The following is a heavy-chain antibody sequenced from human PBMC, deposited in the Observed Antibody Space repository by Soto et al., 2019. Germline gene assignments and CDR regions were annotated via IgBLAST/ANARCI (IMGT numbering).Heavy chain of an antibody. J-gene: IGHJ3*02. CDR1: GFTFSSYG. V-gene: IGHV3-33*01. CDR3: ARVPNWGSSWYEAFDI. D-gene: IGHD6-13*01. Sequence: QVQLVESGGGVVQPGRSLRLSCAASGFTFSSYGMHWVRQAPGKGLEWVAVIWYDGSNKYYADSVKGRFTISRDNSKNTLYLQMNSLRAEDTAVYYCARVPNWGSSWYEAFDIWGQGTMVTVPS. CDR2: IWYDGSNK.